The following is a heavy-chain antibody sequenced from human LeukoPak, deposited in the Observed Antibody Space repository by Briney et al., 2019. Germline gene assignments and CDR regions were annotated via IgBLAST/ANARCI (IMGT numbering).Heavy chain of an antibody. CDR1: GFTFSDYY. V-gene: IGHV3-11*06. CDR3: ARATTTVTTDWFDP. CDR2: ISSSGSYT. J-gene: IGHJ5*02. Sequence: GGSLRLSCAASGFTFSDYYMSWIRQAPGKGLEWVSYISSSGSYTNYADSVKGRFTISRDNAKNSLYLQMNSLRAEDTAVYYCARATTTVTTDWFDPWGQGTLVTVSS. D-gene: IGHD4-17*01.